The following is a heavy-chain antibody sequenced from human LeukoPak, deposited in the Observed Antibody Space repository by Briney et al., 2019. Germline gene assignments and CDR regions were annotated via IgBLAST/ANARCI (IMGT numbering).Heavy chain of an antibody. CDR2: ISGSGGSST. CDR1: GFTFGSYV. V-gene: IGHV3-23*01. D-gene: IGHD6-13*01. J-gene: IGHJ4*02. Sequence: GGSLRLSCAASGFTFGSYVRSWVCQAPGKGLEWVSGISGSGGSSTYYEDSVKGRFTISRDNSKNTLYLQMNSLRAEDTAVYYCAKAIAVVGTQGIDHWGQGTLVTVSS. CDR3: AKAIAVVGTQGIDH.